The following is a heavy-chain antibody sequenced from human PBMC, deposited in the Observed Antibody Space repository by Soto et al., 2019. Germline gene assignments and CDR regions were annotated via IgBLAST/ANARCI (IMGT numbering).Heavy chain of an antibody. D-gene: IGHD2-15*01. CDR2: ITADGGT. Sequence: EVQVLESGGGLVQPGGSLRLSCEGSGFTVSSHAMTWIRHAPGNGPEWVSTITADGGTYYADSVKGRFAMSRDTSESTLYLQMNSLGAEDTAAYYCAPHVSCSGGSCQYDAFAIRGQGTMVTVSS. V-gene: IGHV3-23*01. CDR3: APHVSCSGGSCQYDAFAI. J-gene: IGHJ3*02. CDR1: GFTVSSHA.